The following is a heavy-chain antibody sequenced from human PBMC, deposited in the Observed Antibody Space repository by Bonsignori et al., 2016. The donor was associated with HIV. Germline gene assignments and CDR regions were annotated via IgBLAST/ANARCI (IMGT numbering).Heavy chain of an antibody. J-gene: IGHJ4*02. CDR3: ASYDFWSGYYNYFDY. D-gene: IGHD3-3*01. CDR2: IYYSGST. Sequence: WIRQPPGKGLEWIGSIYYSGSTYYNPSLKSRVTISVDTSKNQFSLKLSSVTAADTAVYYCASYDFWSGYYNYFDYWGQGTLVTVSS. V-gene: IGHV4-39*07.